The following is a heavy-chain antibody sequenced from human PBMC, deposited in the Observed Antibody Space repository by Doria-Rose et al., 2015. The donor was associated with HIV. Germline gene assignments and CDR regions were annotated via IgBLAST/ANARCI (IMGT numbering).Heavy chain of an antibody. Sequence: SGPVLVEPTETLTLTCTVSGVSLSSPGMGVSWIRQPPGKGLEWPAHILSDDERSYKTSLKSRLTISRGTSKSQVVLTMTDMDPVDTATYYCARIKSSRWYHKYYFDFWGQGTLVIVSA. J-gene: IGHJ4*02. CDR2: ILSDDER. D-gene: IGHD6-13*01. CDR3: ARIKSSRWYHKYYFDF. CDR1: GVSLSSPGMG. V-gene: IGHV2-26*01.